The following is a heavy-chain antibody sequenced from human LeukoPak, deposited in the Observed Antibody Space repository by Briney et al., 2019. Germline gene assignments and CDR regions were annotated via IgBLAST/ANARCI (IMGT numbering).Heavy chain of an antibody. CDR1: GYSISSGYY. J-gene: IGHJ5*02. V-gene: IGHV4-38-2*02. CDR2: IYHSGST. Sequence: ASETLSLTCTVSGYSISSGYYWGWIRQPPGKGQEWIGIIYHSGSTYYNPSLKSRVTISVDTSKNKFSLKLSSVTAADTAVYYCARQRYDFWSGYRYNWFDPWGQGTLVTVSS. CDR3: ARQRYDFWSGYRYNWFDP. D-gene: IGHD3-3*01.